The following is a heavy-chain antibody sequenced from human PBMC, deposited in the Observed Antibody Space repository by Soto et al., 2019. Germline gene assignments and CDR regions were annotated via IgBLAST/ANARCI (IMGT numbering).Heavy chain of an antibody. CDR1: GFTFTDHY. D-gene: IGHD3-22*01. J-gene: IGHJ4*02. Sequence: GGSLILSCAASGFTFTDHYTDWVRQAPGKGLEWVGRIGNRVYGYTTEYAASVKGRFTISRDDSKKILYLQMNSLKTEDTAVYYCARRDTSARPLDYWGLGTLVTVSS. V-gene: IGHV3-72*01. CDR2: IGNRVYGYTT. CDR3: ARRDTSARPLDY.